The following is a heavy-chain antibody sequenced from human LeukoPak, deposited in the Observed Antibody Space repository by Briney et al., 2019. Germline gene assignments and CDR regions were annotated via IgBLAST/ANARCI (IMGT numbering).Heavy chain of an antibody. Sequence: ASVKVSCKASGYTFTSYYMHWVRQAPGQGLEWMGIINPSGGGTSYAQKFQGRVTMTRDTSTSTVYMELSSLRSEDTAVYYCARSVGATTWIDYWGQGTLVTVSS. CDR1: GYTFTSYY. CDR2: INPSGGGT. V-gene: IGHV1-46*01. CDR3: ARSVGATTWIDY. J-gene: IGHJ4*02. D-gene: IGHD1-26*01.